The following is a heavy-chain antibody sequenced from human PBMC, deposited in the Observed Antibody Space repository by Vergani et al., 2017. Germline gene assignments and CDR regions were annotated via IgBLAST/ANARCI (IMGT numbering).Heavy chain of an antibody. J-gene: IGHJ5*01. CDR3: ATGGNEKMFDS. CDR1: GFTFSSHG. CDR2: IWYDGSNK. D-gene: IGHD1-1*01. V-gene: IGHV3-33*01. Sequence: QVQLVESEGGVVQPGRSLTLSCVASGFTFSSHGMHWVRQAPGKGLECVAVIWYDGSNKYYGDSVKGRFTISRDNSTITVYLQMNSLRVEETAVYYCATGGNEKMFDSWGQGTLVTVS.